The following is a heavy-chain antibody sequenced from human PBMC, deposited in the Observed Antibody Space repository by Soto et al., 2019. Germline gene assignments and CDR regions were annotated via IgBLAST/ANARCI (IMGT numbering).Heavy chain of an antibody. Sequence: ASVKVSCQASGYTFTSYGISWVRQAPGQGLEWMGWISAYNGNTNYAQKLQGRVTMTTDTSTSTAYMELRSLRSDDTAVYYCARVIDGYCSSTSCDNYYYYYMDVWGKGTTVTVSS. CDR2: ISAYNGNT. V-gene: IGHV1-18*01. CDR1: GYTFTSYG. D-gene: IGHD2-2*02. CDR3: ARVIDGYCSSTSCDNYYYYYMDV. J-gene: IGHJ6*03.